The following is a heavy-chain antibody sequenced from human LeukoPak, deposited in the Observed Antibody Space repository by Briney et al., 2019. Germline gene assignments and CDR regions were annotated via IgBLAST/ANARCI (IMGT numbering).Heavy chain of an antibody. Sequence: GAPRLSSAASGVTFYSDLMSWGPHAPGEGGGWGAHLKQDGSDKFYVDSVKGRFTISRDNAKNLMYLQMNSLRVEDTAVYYCARDRGGNYDFWSGYGGNWFDSWGQGTLVTVSS. V-gene: IGHV3-7*01. CDR1: GVTFYSDL. J-gene: IGHJ5*01. CDR2: LKQDGSDK. D-gene: IGHD3-3*01. CDR3: ARDRGGNYDFWSGYGGNWFDS.